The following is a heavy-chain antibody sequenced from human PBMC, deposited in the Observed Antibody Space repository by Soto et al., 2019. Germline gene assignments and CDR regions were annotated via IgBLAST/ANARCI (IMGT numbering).Heavy chain of an antibody. CDR1: GYTLTELS. CDR2: FDPEDGET. J-gene: IGHJ6*03. V-gene: IGHV1-24*01. CDR3: ATHLPHDYGDYYYYYMDV. D-gene: IGHD4-17*01. Sequence: QVTLVQSGAEVKKPGASVKVSCKVSGYTLTELSMHWVRQAPGKGLEWMGGFDPEDGETIYAQKFQGRVTMTEDTSTDTAYMELSSLRSEDTAVYYCATHLPHDYGDYYYYYMDVWGKGTTVTVSS.